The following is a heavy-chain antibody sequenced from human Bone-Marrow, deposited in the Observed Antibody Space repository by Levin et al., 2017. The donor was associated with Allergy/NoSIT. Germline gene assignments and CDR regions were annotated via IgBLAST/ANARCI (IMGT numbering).Heavy chain of an antibody. CDR3: AREGIEVRETNYYYYGMDV. CDR1: GFTFSSYA. V-gene: IGHV3-30*04. Sequence: GGSLRLSCAASGFTFSSYAMHWVRQAPGKGLEWVAVISYDGSNKYYADSVKGRFTISRDNSKNTLYLQMNSLRAEDTAVYYCAREGIEVRETNYYYYGMDVWGQGTTVTVSS. D-gene: IGHD3-10*01. J-gene: IGHJ6*02. CDR2: ISYDGSNK.